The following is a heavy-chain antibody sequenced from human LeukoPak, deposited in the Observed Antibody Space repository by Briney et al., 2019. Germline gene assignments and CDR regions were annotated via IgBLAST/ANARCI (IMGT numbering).Heavy chain of an antibody. CDR3: ARDSTYNYDSESSGPHYFDF. V-gene: IGHV3-30*01. CDR2: ISYHGDIT. CDR1: GFTFSCYA. Sequence: GGSLRLSCAASGFTFSCYAMHWVRQAPGKGLEWVALISYHGDITYYADSVKGRFTLSRDNSKTTLFLQLNSLRAEDTAVYYCARDSTYNYDSESSGPHYFDFWGQGTLVTVSS. D-gene: IGHD3-10*01. J-gene: IGHJ4*02.